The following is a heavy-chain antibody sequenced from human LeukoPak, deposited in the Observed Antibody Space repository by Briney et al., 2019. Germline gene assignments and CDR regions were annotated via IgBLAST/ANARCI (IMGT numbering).Heavy chain of an antibody. J-gene: IGHJ6*03. Sequence: ASVKVSCKASGYTFTGYYMHWVRQAPGQGLEWMGWINPNSGNTGYAQKFQSRVTMTRNTSISTAYMELSSLRSEDTAVYYCARVHSSSSNPYYYYYYMDVWGKGTTVTVSS. CDR3: ARVHSSSSNPYYYYYYMDV. V-gene: IGHV1-8*02. CDR2: INPNSGNT. D-gene: IGHD6-6*01. CDR1: GYTFTGYY.